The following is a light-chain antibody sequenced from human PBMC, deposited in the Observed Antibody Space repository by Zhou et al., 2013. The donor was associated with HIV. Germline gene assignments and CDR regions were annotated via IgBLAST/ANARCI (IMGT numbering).Light chain of an antibody. CDR2: GAS. Sequence: DIQMTQSPSSLSASVGDRVTITCRASQSITTWLAWYQQTAGKAPKLLIFGASSLQSGVPPRFSGSGSGTHFILTITSVQPEDIATYYCQQSYSLPRTFGPGTKVEI. V-gene: IGKV1-39*01. CDR3: QQSYSLPRT. J-gene: IGKJ3*01. CDR1: QSITTW.